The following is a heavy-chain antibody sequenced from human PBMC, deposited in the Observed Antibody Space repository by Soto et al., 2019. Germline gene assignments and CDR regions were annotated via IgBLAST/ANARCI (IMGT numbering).Heavy chain of an antibody. CDR2: ISYSGST. J-gene: IGHJ4*02. CDR3: ARGGAGSGFDL. D-gene: IGHD6-19*01. V-gene: IGHV4-59*08. CDR1: GGSMRSYY. Sequence: SETLSLTCTVSGGSMRSYYWPWLRQSPGRGLEWIGYISYSGSTYYNPSLKSRVTISADTSKNHFSLQLNSVTPDDTAVYYCARGGAGSGFDLWGQGTLVTVSS.